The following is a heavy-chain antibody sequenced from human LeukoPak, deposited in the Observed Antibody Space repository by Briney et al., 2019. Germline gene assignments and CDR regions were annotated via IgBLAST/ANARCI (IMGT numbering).Heavy chain of an antibody. Sequence: GGSLRLSCAASRFTFDDYGMSWVRQAPGKGLEWVSGINWNGGSTGYADSVKGRFTISRDNAKNSLYLQMNSLRAEDTALYYCARNGYSYGLDYYYMDVWGKGTTVTVSS. V-gene: IGHV3-20*04. CDR3: ARNGYSYGLDYYYMDV. CDR2: INWNGGST. D-gene: IGHD5-18*01. J-gene: IGHJ6*03. CDR1: RFTFDDYG.